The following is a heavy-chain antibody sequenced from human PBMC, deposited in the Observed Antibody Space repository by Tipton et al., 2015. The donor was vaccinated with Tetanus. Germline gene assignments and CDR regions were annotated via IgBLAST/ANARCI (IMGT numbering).Heavy chain of an antibody. D-gene: IGHD3-3*01. CDR2: ILYGGST. Sequence: VKPSETLSLTCTVSGGSVSSGSYYWSWVRQPPGKGLEYIGYILYGGSTHYNPSLKSRLTMSADPAKNQFSLRLTSVTAADTAVYYCARIHDFWSGYFDFWGQGTLVTVSP. V-gene: IGHV4-61*01. CDR3: ARIHDFWSGYFDF. CDR1: GGSVSSGSYY. J-gene: IGHJ4*02.